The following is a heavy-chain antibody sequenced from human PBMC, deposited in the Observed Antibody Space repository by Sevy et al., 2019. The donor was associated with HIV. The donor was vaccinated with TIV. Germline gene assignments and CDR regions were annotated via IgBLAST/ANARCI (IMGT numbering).Heavy chain of an antibody. D-gene: IGHD3-22*01. J-gene: IGHJ3*01. CDR3: AKVLNPALESMMEVTVRSLKGFDV. CDR2: ISGFGNT. Sequence: GGSLRLSCVASGFTFNTHVMNWVRQAPGKGLEWVSSISGFGNTYYVDSVRGQFTISRDNAKNTLYLQMNSLRADDTAVYYCAKVLNPALESMMEVTVRSLKGFDVWGQGTMVTVSS. V-gene: IGHV3-23*01. CDR1: GFTFNTHV.